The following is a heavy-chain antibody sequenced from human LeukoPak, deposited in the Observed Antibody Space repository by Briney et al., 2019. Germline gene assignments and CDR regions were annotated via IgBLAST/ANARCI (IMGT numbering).Heavy chain of an antibody. CDR2: ISSSGSTI. V-gene: IGHV3-11*01. CDR3: AKDSVWGSYRPTQIDY. J-gene: IGHJ4*02. D-gene: IGHD3-16*02. Sequence: GGSLRLSCAASGFTFSDYYMSWIRQAPGKGLEWVSYISSSGSTISYAGSVKGRFTISRDNAKNSLYLQMNSLRAEDTAVYYCAKDSVWGSYRPTQIDYWGQGTLVTVSS. CDR1: GFTFSDYY.